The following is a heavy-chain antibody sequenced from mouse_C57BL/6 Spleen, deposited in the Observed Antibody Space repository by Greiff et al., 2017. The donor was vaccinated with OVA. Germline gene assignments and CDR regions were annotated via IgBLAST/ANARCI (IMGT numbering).Heavy chain of an antibody. Sequence: QVQLKQPGAELVRPGTSVKLSCKASGYTFTSYWMHWVKQRPGQGLEWIGVIDPSDSYTNYNQKFKGKATLTVDTSSSTAYMQLSSLTSEDSAVYYCARGCDGHYFDYWGQGTTLTVSS. CDR2: IDPSDSYT. V-gene: IGHV1-59*01. CDR1: GYTFTSYW. D-gene: IGHD2-3*01. J-gene: IGHJ2*01. CDR3: ARGCDGHYFDY.